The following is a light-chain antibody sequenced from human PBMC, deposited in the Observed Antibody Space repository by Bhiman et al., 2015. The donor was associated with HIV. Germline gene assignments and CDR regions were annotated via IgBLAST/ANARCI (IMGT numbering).Light chain of an antibody. CDR3: SSLTSSLTYV. CDR1: SSDVGGYNY. V-gene: IGLV2-14*03. J-gene: IGLJ1*01. Sequence: QSALTQPASVSGSPGQSITISCTGISSDVGGYNYVSWYQQYPGKAPKLMIYDVSKRPSGISNRFSGSKSGNTASLTISGLQAEDEADYYCSSLTSSLTYVFGTGTNVTVL. CDR2: DVS.